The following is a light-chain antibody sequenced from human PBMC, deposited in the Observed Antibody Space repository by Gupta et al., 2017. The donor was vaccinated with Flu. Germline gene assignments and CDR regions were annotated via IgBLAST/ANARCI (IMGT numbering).Light chain of an antibody. J-gene: IGLJ1*01. CDR3: CSYAGSDLYV. CDR2: EAR. CDR1: SSDVGRFNV. V-gene: IGLV2-23*01. Sequence: QSALTQPASVSGSPRQSIPISCTGTSSDVGRFNVVSWYQQHPGKAPKLIIYEARKRPSGVSNRFSGAKSGNTASLTISGLQAEDEADYFCCSYAGSDLYVFGTGTAVTIL.